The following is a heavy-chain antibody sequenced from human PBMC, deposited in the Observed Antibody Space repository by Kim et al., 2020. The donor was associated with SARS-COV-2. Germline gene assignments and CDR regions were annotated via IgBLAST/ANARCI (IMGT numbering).Heavy chain of an antibody. J-gene: IGHJ4*02. Sequence: ADSVKSRVTVSRDIPRDTLYLQMHSLRAEDTALYFCAKDHPSSGWPAFDSWGQGTLVTVSS. V-gene: IGHV3-23*01. D-gene: IGHD6-19*01. CDR3: AKDHPSSGWPAFDS.